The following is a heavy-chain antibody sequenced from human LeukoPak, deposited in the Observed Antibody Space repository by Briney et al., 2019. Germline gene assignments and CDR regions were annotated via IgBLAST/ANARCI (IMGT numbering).Heavy chain of an antibody. CDR1: GFTVSSNH. Sequence: GGSLRLSCAASGFTVSSNHMNWVRQAPGKGLEWVSLIYSGGSTLYADSVKGRFTISRDSSKNTLYLQMNSLRAEDTAVYYCARDDYYYGMDVWGQGTTVTVSS. V-gene: IGHV3-66*01. CDR2: IYSGGST. CDR3: ARDDYYYGMDV. J-gene: IGHJ6*02.